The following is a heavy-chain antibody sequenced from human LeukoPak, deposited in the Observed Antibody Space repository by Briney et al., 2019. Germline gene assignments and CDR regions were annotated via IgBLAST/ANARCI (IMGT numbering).Heavy chain of an antibody. Sequence: SVKVSCKASGGTFSSYAISWVRQAPGQGLEWMGGIIPIFGTANYAQKFQGRVTITADKSTSTAYMELSSLRSEDTAVYYCARSPTKRVTEDYWGQGTLVTVSS. J-gene: IGHJ4*02. D-gene: IGHD5-18*01. CDR1: GGTFSSYA. V-gene: IGHV1-69*06. CDR2: IIPIFGTA. CDR3: ARSPTKRVTEDY.